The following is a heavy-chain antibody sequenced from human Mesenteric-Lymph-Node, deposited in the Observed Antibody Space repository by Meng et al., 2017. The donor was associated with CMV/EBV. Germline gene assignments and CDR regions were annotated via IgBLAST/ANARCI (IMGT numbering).Heavy chain of an antibody. D-gene: IGHD2-2*02. CDR2: ISSSSSYI. CDR3: ARGPRNYCSSTSCYRPNYYGMDV. Sequence: GGSLRLSCTPSGFTFGDYAMSWVRQAPGKGLEWVSSISSSSSYIYYADSVKGRFTISRDNAKNSLYLQMNSLRAEDTAVYYCARGPRNYCSSTSCYRPNYYGMDVWGQGTTVTVSS. CDR1: GFTFGDYA. V-gene: IGHV3-21*01. J-gene: IGHJ6*02.